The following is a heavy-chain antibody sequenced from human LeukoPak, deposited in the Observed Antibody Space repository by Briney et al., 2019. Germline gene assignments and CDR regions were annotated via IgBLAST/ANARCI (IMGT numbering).Heavy chain of an antibody. D-gene: IGHD6-19*01. V-gene: IGHV4-39*01. Sequence: SETLSLTCTVSGGSISSSSYYWGWIRQPPGKGLEWIGSIYYSGSTYYNPSLKSRVTITVDTSKNQFSLKLSSVTAADTAVYYCARSMAQSSGWFPVYFDYWGQGTLVTVSS. CDR3: ARSMAQSSGWFPVYFDY. J-gene: IGHJ4*02. CDR2: IYYSGST. CDR1: GGSISSSSYY.